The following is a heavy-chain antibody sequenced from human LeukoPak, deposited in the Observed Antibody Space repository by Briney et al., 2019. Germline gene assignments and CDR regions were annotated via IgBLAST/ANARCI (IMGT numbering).Heavy chain of an antibody. CDR1: GFTFSSYA. V-gene: IGHV3-66*01. D-gene: IGHD2-15*01. J-gene: IGHJ6*02. CDR2: IYSGGST. CDR3: AREASSANYYYYYGMDV. Sequence: GGSLRLSCAASGFTFSSYAMSWVRQAPGKGLEWVSVIYSGGSTYYADSVKGRFTISRDNSKSTLYLQMNSLRAEDTAVYYCAREASSANYYYYYGMDVWGQGTTVTVSS.